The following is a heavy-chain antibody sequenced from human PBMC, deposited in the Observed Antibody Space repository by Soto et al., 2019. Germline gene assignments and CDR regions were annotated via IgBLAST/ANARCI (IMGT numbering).Heavy chain of an antibody. CDR1: GFTFSAFS. V-gene: IGHV3-21*02. CDR2: INEDSTYI. Sequence: EVRLVESGGGLVKPGGSLRLSCAASGFTFSAFSMNWVRQAPGKGLEWLSSINEDSTYIYYGDSWRGRSTISRDNAKDSLYLQIDSLRAEDTAVYYRVRDFGRYFRSGYMDVWGDGATVIVS. J-gene: IGHJ6*03. D-gene: IGHD3-9*01. CDR3: VRDFGRYFRSGYMDV.